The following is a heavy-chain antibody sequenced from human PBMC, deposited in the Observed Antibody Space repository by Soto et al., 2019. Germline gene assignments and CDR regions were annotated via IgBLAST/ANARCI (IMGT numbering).Heavy chain of an antibody. Sequence: SATLSLTCAVSGASFIGFYWSWIRQSPGKGLEWIGEIDHSGITNHNTARKSRATMSVDTSKNQFSLKLRSVTAADTAVYYCARGVSVTLAVQGGAPDKNYFDSWSQGTLVTVSS. CDR3: ARGVSVTLAVQGGAPDKNYFDS. CDR1: GASFIGFY. CDR2: IDHSGIT. J-gene: IGHJ4*02. D-gene: IGHD1-26*01. V-gene: IGHV4-34*04.